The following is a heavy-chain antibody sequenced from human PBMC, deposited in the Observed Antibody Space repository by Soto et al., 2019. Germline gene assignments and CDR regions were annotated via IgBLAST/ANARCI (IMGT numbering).Heavy chain of an antibody. J-gene: IGHJ4*02. V-gene: IGHV4-59*01. CDR1: GGSISSYD. CDR2: IYDSGST. Sequence: TSETLSLTCTVAGGSISSYDWSCIRQPPGKRREWIGYIYDSGSTNYNPSLKSRCTVSLDTSRNQFSRKLSSVTAAATAVHYRVTTIPGYSYGPFDHWRQGSLVTVCS. CDR3: VTTIPGYSYGPFDH. D-gene: IGHD5-18*01.